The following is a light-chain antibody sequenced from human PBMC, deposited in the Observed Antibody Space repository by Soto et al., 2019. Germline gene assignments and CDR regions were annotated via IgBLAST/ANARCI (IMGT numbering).Light chain of an antibody. Sequence: AIQMTQSPSSLSASVGDRVTITCRASQGIRNDLGWYQQKPGKAPKLLIYDASNLESGVPSRFGGSGSGTEFTLTISSLQSEDSAVYYCQQYNKWPPITFGQGTRLEIK. V-gene: IGKV1D-13*01. CDR1: QGIRND. CDR3: QQYNKWPPIT. J-gene: IGKJ5*01. CDR2: DAS.